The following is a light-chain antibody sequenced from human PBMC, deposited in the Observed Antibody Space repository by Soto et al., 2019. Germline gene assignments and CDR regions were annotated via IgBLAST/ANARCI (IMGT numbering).Light chain of an antibody. Sequence: QSALTQPASVSGSPGQSITISCTGTSSDVGGYDYVSWYQQHPGKAPKLMIYEVSDRPLGVSNRFSGSKSGNTASLTISGLRAEDEADYYCNSYTSNNTYVFGTGTKLTVL. CDR2: EVS. CDR1: SSDVGGYDY. J-gene: IGLJ1*01. CDR3: NSYTSNNTYV. V-gene: IGLV2-14*01.